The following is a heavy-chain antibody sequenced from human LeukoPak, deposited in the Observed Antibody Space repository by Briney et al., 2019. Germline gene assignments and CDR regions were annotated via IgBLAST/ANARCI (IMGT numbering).Heavy chain of an antibody. CDR2: INHSGST. J-gene: IGHJ4*02. CDR1: GGSFSGYY. CDR3: ARVAYDSSGYAHFDY. Sequence: PSETLSLTCAVYGGSFSGYYWSWIRQPPGKGLEWIGEINHSGSTNYNPSLKSRVTISVDTSKNQFSLKLSSVTAADTAVYYCARVAYDSSGYAHFDYWGQGTLVTVSS. D-gene: IGHD3-22*01. V-gene: IGHV4-34*01.